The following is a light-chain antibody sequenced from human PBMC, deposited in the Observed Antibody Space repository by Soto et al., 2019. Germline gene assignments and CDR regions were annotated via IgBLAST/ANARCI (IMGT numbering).Light chain of an antibody. CDR2: EGS. Sequence: QSLLTQPASVSGSPGQSITISCTGTSSDVGSYNLVSWYQQHPGKAPKLMIYEGSKRPSGVSNRFSGSKSGNSASLTISGLQAEDEADYYCCSYAGGSTYVFATGTKVTVL. CDR1: SSDVGSYNL. V-gene: IGLV2-23*01. J-gene: IGLJ1*01. CDR3: CSYAGGSTYV.